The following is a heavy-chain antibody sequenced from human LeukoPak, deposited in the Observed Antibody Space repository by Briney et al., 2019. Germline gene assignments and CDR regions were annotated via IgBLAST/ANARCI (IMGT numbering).Heavy chain of an antibody. D-gene: IGHD3-16*02. CDR2: IYYSGST. CDR3: ARSPYDYVWGSYHAYNWFDP. V-gene: IGHV4-59*01. Sequence: SETLSLTCTVSGGSISSYYWSWIRQPPGKGLEWIGYIYYSGSTNYNPSLKSRVTISVDTSKNQFSLKLSSVTAADTAVYYCARSPYDYVWGSYHAYNWFDPWGQGTLVTVSS. J-gene: IGHJ5*02. CDR1: GGSISSYY.